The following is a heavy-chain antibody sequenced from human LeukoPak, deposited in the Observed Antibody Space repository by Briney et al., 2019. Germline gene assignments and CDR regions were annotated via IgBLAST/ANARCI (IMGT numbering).Heavy chain of an antibody. CDR3: AKDPNHYYDSSMFDY. V-gene: IGHV3-23*01. CDR2: TSGSGGST. J-gene: IGHJ4*02. CDR1: GFTFSSYA. D-gene: IGHD3-22*01. Sequence: GGSLRLSCAASGFTFSSYAMSWVRQAPGKGLEWVSATSGSGGSTYYADSVKGRFTISRDNSKNTLYLQMNSLRAEDTAVYYCAKDPNHYYDSSMFDYWGQGTLATVSS.